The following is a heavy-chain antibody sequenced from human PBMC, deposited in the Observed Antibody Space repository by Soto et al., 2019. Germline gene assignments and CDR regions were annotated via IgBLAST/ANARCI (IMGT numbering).Heavy chain of an antibody. J-gene: IGHJ4*02. CDR1: GFTFSSYA. CDR3: ARDPDYGATLDY. Sequence: PGGSLRLSCAASGFTFSSYAMHWVRRAPGKGLEWVAVISYDGSNKYYADSVKGRFTISRDNSKNTLYLQMNSLRAEDTAVYYCARDPDYGATLDYWGQGTLVTVSS. D-gene: IGHD4-17*01. CDR2: ISYDGSNK. V-gene: IGHV3-30-3*01.